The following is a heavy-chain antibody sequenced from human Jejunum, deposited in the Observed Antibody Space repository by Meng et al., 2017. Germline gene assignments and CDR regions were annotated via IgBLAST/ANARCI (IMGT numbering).Heavy chain of an antibody. J-gene: IGHJ4*02. CDR1: GFTFSNYW. D-gene: IGHD2-8*01. CDR3: AREGQSYAADF. V-gene: IGHV3-7*01. CDR2: IKEDEREK. Sequence: GGSLRLSCAASGFTFSNYWMRWVRQAPGKGLEWVANIKEDEREKNYVDSVKGRFTISRDNAKNSLYLQMNSLRAEDTALYYCAREGQSYAADFWGQGTLVTVSS.